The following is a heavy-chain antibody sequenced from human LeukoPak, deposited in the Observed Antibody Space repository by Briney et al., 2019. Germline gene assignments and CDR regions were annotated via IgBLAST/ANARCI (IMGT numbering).Heavy chain of an antibody. CDR1: GDSINSLDL. V-gene: IGHV4-4*02. D-gene: IGHD3-22*01. CDR3: AGLVGRYSSGLYYYYFDY. Sequence: SGTLSLTCTVSGDSINSLDLWSWVRQPPGKGLEWIGEMYLSGTTHSNPSVKSRVTISIDKSKNQFFLNLSSVTAADTAVYYCAGLVGRYSSGLYYYYFDYWGQGTPVTVSS. J-gene: IGHJ4*02. CDR2: MYLSGTT.